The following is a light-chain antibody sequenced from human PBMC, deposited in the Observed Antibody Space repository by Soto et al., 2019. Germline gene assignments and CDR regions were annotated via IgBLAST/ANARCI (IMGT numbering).Light chain of an antibody. J-gene: IGLJ2*01. CDR1: NIGSKT. CDR3: QVWDSSSDLRGV. V-gene: IGLV3-21*04. CDR2: YDS. Sequence: SYVLTQPPSVSVAPGRTARISCGGNNIGSKTVHWYQQKPGQAPVLVIYYDSDRPSGIPERFSGSNSGNTATLTISRVEAGDEADYYCQVWDSSSDLRGVFGGGTKLTV.